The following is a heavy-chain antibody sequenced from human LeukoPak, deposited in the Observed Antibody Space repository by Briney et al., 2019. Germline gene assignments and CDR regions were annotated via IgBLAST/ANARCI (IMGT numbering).Heavy chain of an antibody. Sequence: GESLQISCKTSGYTFTSYWIAWVRQMPGKGLEWMGIVYPGDSDTRYSPSFQGQVTISVDKSITTAYLQWSRLRASDTAMYYCARDLRSTEGAFDIWGQGTMVTVSS. CDR1: GYTFTSYW. CDR2: VYPGDSDT. V-gene: IGHV5-51*01. CDR3: ARDLRSTEGAFDI. J-gene: IGHJ3*02. D-gene: IGHD5/OR15-5a*01.